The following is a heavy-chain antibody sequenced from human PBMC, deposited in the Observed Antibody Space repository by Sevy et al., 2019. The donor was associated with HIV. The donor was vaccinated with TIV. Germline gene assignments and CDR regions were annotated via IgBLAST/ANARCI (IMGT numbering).Heavy chain of an antibody. CDR1: GGSFSDYY. V-gene: IGHV4-34*01. D-gene: IGHD6-13*01. CDR2: INHSGST. CDR3: ARGIAAASFDY. J-gene: IGHJ4*02. Sequence: SETLSLTCAVYGGSFSDYYWSWIRQPPGKGLEWIGEINHSGSTNYNPSLKSRVTISLDTSKNQFSLKLSSVTAADTAVYYCARGIAAASFDYWGQGTLVTVSS.